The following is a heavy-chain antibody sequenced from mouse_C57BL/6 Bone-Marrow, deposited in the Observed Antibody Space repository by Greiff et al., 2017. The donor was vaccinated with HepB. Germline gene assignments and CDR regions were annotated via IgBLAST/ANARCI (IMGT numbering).Heavy chain of an antibody. Sequence: EVQGVESGGDLVKPGGSLKLSCAASGFTFSSYGMSWVRQTPDKRLEWVATISSGGSYTYYPDSVKGRFTISRDNAKNTLYLQMSSLKSKDTAMYYCAKVSLALYWYFDVWGTGTTVTVSS. J-gene: IGHJ1*03. V-gene: IGHV5-6*01. CDR2: ISSGGSYT. CDR1: GFTFSSYG. CDR3: AKVSLALYWYFDV. D-gene: IGHD2-14*01.